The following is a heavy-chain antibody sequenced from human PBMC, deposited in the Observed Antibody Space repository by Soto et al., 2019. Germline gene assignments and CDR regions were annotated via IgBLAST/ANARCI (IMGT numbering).Heavy chain of an antibody. Sequence: ASVKVSCKASGYTFTSYDINWVGQGTGQGLEWMGWMNPNSGNTGYAQKFQGRVTMTRNTSISTAYMELRSLRSEDTAVYYCAVLWFGETYYYYGMEFLGQATTVIVSS. CDR2: MNPNSGNT. J-gene: IGHJ6*02. CDR3: AVLWFGETYYYYGMEF. D-gene: IGHD3-10*01. CDR1: GYTFTSYD. V-gene: IGHV1-8*01.